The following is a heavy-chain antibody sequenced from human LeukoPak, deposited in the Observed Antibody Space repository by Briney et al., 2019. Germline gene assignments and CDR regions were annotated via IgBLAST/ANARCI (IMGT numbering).Heavy chain of an antibody. Sequence: SCKASGGTFSSYAMSWVRQAPGKGLEWVSAISGSGGNTYYADSVKGRFTISRDNSKNTLYLQMNSLRAEDTAVYYCAKVSSGWYLFNFDYWGQGTLVTVSS. CDR3: AKVSSGWYLFNFDY. CDR2: ISGSGGNT. J-gene: IGHJ4*02. D-gene: IGHD6-19*01. CDR1: GGTFSSYA. V-gene: IGHV3-23*01.